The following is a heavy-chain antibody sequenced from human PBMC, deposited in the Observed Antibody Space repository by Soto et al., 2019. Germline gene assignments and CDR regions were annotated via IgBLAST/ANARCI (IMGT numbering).Heavy chain of an antibody. V-gene: IGHV4-39*01. D-gene: IGHD6-19*01. CDR3: ARQVRSSGWCEAYYYYYMDV. J-gene: IGHJ6*03. Sequence: PSETLSLTCTVSGGSIDSTRYYWGWIRQPPGKGLEWLATIYYSGNTYYNPSLKSRVTMFADTSKKQISLRLSSVTAADTAVYFCARQVRSSGWCEAYYYYYMDVWGKGTTVTVSS. CDR2: IYYSGNT. CDR1: GGSIDSTRYY.